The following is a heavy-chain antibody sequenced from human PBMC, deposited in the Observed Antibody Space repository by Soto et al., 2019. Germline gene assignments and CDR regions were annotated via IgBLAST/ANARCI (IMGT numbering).Heavy chain of an antibody. CDR1: GYTFTGYY. J-gene: IGHJ6*02. CDR3: ARDRIGYNPKVYFVYYYGMDV. D-gene: IGHD2-8*01. CDR2: INPNSGGT. Sequence: GASVKVSCKASGYTFTGYYMHWVRQAPGQGLEWMGWINPNSGGTNYAQKFQGWVTMTRDTSISTAYMELSRLRSDDTAVYYCARDRIGYNPKVYFVYYYGMDVWGQGTTVTVSS. V-gene: IGHV1-2*04.